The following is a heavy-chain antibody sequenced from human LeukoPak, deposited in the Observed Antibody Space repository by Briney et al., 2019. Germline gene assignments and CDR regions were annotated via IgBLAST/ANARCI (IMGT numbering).Heavy chain of an antibody. V-gene: IGHV4-59*01. J-gene: IGHJ4*02. Sequence: PSETLSLTCTVSGGSISSYYWSWIRQPPGKGLEWIGYIYYSGSTNYNPSLKSRVTISVDTSKNQFPLKLSSVTAADTAVYYCAGLSRGCSYGLGYWGQGTLVTVSS. CDR1: GGSISSYY. D-gene: IGHD5-18*01. CDR3: AGLSRGCSYGLGY. CDR2: IYYSGST.